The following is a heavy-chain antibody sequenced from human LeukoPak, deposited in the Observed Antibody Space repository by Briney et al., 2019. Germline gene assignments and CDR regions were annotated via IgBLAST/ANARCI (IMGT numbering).Heavy chain of an antibody. CDR1: GFTFSSYD. D-gene: IGHD3-9*01. CDR2: IGTAGDT. J-gene: IGHJ4*02. CDR3: ARSRTIYDILTGPYYFDY. Sequence: GGSLRLSCAASGFTFSSYDMHWVRRATGKGLEWVSAIGTAGDTYYPGSVKGRFTISRENAKNSLYLQMNSLRAEDTAVYYCARSRTIYDILTGPYYFDYWGQGTLVTVSS. V-gene: IGHV3-13*01.